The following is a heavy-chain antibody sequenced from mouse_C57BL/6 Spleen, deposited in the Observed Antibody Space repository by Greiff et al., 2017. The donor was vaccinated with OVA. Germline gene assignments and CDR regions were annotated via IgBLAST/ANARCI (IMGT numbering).Heavy chain of an antibody. J-gene: IGHJ1*03. Sequence: EVKVVESGGGLVQPKGSLKLSCAASGFSFNTYAMNWVRQAPGKGLEWVARIRSKSNNYATYYADSVKDRFTISRDDPESMLYLQMNNVKTEDTAMYYCLGQPEYYGSSYGYFDVWGTGTTVTVSS. CDR1: GFSFNTYA. CDR2: IRSKSNNYAT. D-gene: IGHD1-1*01. V-gene: IGHV10-1*01. CDR3: LGQPEYYGSSYGYFDV.